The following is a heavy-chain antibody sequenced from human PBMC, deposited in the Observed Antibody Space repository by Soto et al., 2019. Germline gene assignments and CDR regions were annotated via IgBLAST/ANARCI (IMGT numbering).Heavy chain of an antibody. Sequence: GGSLRLSCAASGFTFSSYAMSWVRQAPGKGLEWVSAISGSGGSTYYADSVKGRFTISRDNSKNTLYLQMNSLRAEDTAVYYCAKPATNSRIYYYYMDVWGKGTTVTVSS. CDR3: AKPATNSRIYYYYMDV. V-gene: IGHV3-23*01. J-gene: IGHJ6*03. CDR1: GFTFSSYA. D-gene: IGHD2-15*01. CDR2: ISGSGGST.